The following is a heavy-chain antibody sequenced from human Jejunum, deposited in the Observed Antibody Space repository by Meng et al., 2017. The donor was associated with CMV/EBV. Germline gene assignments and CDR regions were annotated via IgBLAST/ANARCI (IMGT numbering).Heavy chain of an antibody. CDR1: CSFSNYW. J-gene: IGHJ5*01. CDR3: ARARGNGDDSKYNWFDS. CDR2: IAKDGSEK. Sequence: CSFSNYWMSWVRQAPGKGLERVANIAKDGSEKYYVDSLKGRFTISRDNAKNSLYLQMNSLRADDTAVYYCARARGNGDDSKYNWFDSWGQGTLVTVSS. D-gene: IGHD2-21*02. V-gene: IGHV3-7*01.